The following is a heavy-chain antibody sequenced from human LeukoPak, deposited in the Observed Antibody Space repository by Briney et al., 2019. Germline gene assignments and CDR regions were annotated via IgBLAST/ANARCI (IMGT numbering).Heavy chain of an antibody. V-gene: IGHV1-69*01. D-gene: IGHD3-22*01. CDR3: ARDRYYDSSGYWPL. J-gene: IGHJ4*02. CDR1: GGTFSSYA. CDR2: IIPIFGTA. Sequence: SVKVSCKASGGTFSSYAISWVRQAPGQELEWMGGIIPIFGTANYAQKFQGRVTITADESTSTAYMELSSLRSEDTAVYYCARDRYYDSSGYWPLWGQGTLVTVSS.